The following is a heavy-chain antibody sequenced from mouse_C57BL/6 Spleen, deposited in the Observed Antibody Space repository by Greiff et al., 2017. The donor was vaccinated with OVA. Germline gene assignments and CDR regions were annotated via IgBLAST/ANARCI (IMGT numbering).Heavy chain of an antibody. CDR1: GFTFSSYA. D-gene: IGHD1-1*01. Sequence: EVQRVESGEGLVKPGGSLKLSCAASGFTFSSYAMSWVRQTPEKRLEWVAYISSGGDYIYYADPVKGRFTISRANARNPLYLQLSSLQSEDPSIYYFTGGYGRTPFDYWGQGTTLTVSS. J-gene: IGHJ2*01. CDR3: TGGYGRTPFDY. CDR2: ISSGGDYI. V-gene: IGHV5-9-1*02.